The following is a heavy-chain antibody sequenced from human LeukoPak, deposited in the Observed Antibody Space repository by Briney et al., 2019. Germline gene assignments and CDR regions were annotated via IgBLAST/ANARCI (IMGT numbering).Heavy chain of an antibody. V-gene: IGHV3-21*01. CDR1: GFTFSSYS. Sequence: GGSLRLSCAASGFTFSSYSMNWVRQAPGKGLEWVSSISSSSSYIYYADSVKGRFTISRDNAKNSLYLQMNSLRAEDTAVYYCAREVPRTVVTPGFDYWGQGTLVTVSS. D-gene: IGHD4-23*01. CDR2: ISSSSSYI. J-gene: IGHJ4*02. CDR3: AREVPRTVVTPGFDY.